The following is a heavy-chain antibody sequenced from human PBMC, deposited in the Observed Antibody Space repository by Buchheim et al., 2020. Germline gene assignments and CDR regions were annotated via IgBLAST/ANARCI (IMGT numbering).Heavy chain of an antibody. Sequence: QVQLVESGGGVVQPGRSLRLSCAASGFTFSSYAMHWVRQAPGKGLEWVAVISYDGSNKYYADSVKGRFTISRDTSKNTLYLQMNSLRAEDTAVYYCARGGVEMATTGYYYYGMDVWGQGTT. J-gene: IGHJ6*02. CDR3: ARGGVEMATTGYYYYGMDV. D-gene: IGHD5-24*01. CDR2: ISYDGSNK. CDR1: GFTFSSYA. V-gene: IGHV3-30*04.